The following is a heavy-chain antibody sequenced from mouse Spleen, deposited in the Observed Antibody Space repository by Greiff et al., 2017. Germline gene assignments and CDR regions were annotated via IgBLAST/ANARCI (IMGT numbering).Heavy chain of an antibody. CDR1: GYTFTDYW. Sequence: VQLQQSGAELVMPGASVKMSCKASGYTFTDYWMHWVKQRPGQGLEWIGAIDTSDSYTSYNQKFKGKATLTVDESSSTAYMQLSSLTSEDSAVYYCARFYYYGSSYFDYWGQGTTLTVSS. V-gene: IGHV1-69*01. CDR3: ARFYYYGSSYFDY. D-gene: IGHD1-1*01. CDR2: IDTSDSYT. J-gene: IGHJ2*01.